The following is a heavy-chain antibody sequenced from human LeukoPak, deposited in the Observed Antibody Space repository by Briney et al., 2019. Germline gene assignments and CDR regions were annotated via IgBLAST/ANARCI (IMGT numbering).Heavy chain of an antibody. Sequence: ASVKVSCKASGYTFTSYGISWVRQAPGQGLEWMGWISAYNGNTNYAQKLQGRVTMTTDTSTSTACMELRSLRSDDTAVYYCARDRAALGYCSGGSCYIPIFAYYMDVWGKGTTVTISS. V-gene: IGHV1-18*01. CDR2: ISAYNGNT. J-gene: IGHJ6*03. D-gene: IGHD2-15*01. CDR1: GYTFTSYG. CDR3: ARDRAALGYCSGGSCYIPIFAYYMDV.